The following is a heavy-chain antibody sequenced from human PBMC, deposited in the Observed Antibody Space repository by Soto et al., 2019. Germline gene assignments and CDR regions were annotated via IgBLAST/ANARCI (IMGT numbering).Heavy chain of an antibody. CDR3: AKEGGLSGSYYISSSYYFDY. CDR2: ISSNGGST. V-gene: IGHV3-64*04. D-gene: IGHD1-26*01. J-gene: IGHJ4*02. CDR1: RFTFSSYA. Sequence: GGSLRLSCAAPRFTFSSYAMHWVRQAPGKGLEYVSAISSNGGSTYYADSVKGRFTISRDNSKNTLYLQMNSLRAEDTSVYYCAKEGGLSGSYYISSSYYFDYWGQGTLVTVSS.